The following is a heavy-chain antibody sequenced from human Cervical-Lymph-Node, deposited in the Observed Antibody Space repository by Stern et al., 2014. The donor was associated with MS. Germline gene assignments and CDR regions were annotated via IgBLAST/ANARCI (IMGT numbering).Heavy chain of an antibody. CDR1: VGSISDYY. J-gene: IGHJ6*02. Sequence: QLQLQESGPGLVKPSETLSLTCTVSVGSISDYYWNWIRQPAGKGMEWIGRIYSSGATNYNPSLKSRVTISVVTPKNQFSLKLTSLSAADTSVYYCARQTSVTSSLNFYYGMDVWGQGTTVTVSS. CDR2: IYSSGAT. V-gene: IGHV4-4*07. CDR3: ARQTSVTSSLNFYYGMDV. D-gene: IGHD4-17*01.